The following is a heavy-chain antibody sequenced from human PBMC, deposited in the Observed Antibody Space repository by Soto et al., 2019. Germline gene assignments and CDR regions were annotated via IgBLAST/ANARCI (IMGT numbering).Heavy chain of an antibody. CDR3: ASGEIVVVPAATYYYGMDV. CDR2: IIPIFGTA. D-gene: IGHD2-2*01. CDR1: GGTFSSYA. J-gene: IGHJ6*02. V-gene: IGHV1-69*01. Sequence: QVQLVQSGAEVKKPGSSVKVSCKASGGTFSSYAISWVRQAPGQGLEWMGGIIPIFGTANYAQKFQGRVTITEDEATSTAYMELSSLRSEDTAVYYCASGEIVVVPAATYYYGMDVWGQGTTVTVSS.